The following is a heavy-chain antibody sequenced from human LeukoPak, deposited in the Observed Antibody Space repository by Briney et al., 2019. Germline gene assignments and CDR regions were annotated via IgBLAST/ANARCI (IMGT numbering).Heavy chain of an antibody. V-gene: IGHV4-59*01. CDR1: GGSINSYY. CDR3: ARVQWGTPYYFDY. D-gene: IGHD1-26*01. J-gene: IGHJ4*02. CDR2: IYSSGST. Sequence: KASETLSLTCTVSGGSINSYYWSWIRQPPGKGLEWIGYIYSSGSTNYNPSLKSRVTISVDTSKNQFSLKLSSVTAADTAVYYCARVQWGTPYYFDYWGQGTLVTVSS.